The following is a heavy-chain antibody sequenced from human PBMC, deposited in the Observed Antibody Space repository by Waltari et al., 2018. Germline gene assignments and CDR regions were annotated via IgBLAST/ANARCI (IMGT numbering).Heavy chain of an antibody. V-gene: IGHV4-59*11. CDR3: ARDQGVTVAGVFDY. CDR2: IYYSGST. D-gene: IGHD6-19*01. Sequence: QVQLQESGPGLVKPSETLSLTCTVPGGSISSHYWSWIRQPPGKGLEWIGYIYYSGSTNYNPSLKSRVTISVDTSKNQFSLKLSSVTAADTAVYYCARDQGVTVAGVFDYWGQGTLVTVSS. CDR1: GGSISSHY. J-gene: IGHJ4*02.